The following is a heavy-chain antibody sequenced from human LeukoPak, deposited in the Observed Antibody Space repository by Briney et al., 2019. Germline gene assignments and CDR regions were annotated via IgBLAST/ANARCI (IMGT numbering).Heavy chain of an antibody. J-gene: IGHJ4*02. D-gene: IGHD7-27*01. CDR2: ITSSSSRI. CDR1: GXTFSTYE. CDR3: VRDNNWGFDY. V-gene: IGHV3-48*02. Sequence: GGSLRLSCAASGXTFSTYEMNWVRQAPGKGLEWVSHIYITSSSSRISYADSVKGRFTISRDNAKNSMYLQMNSLRDEDTAVYYCVRDNNWGFDYWGQGTLVTVSS.